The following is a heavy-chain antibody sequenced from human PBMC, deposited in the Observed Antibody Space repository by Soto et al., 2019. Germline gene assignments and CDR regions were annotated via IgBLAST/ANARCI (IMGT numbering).Heavy chain of an antibody. CDR2: ISGGGSNT. J-gene: IGHJ3*01. V-gene: IGHV3-23*01. Sequence: EVQLLESGGGLVQRGGSLRLSCAASGFPFSSYVMSWVRQAPGKGLEWVSGISGGGSNTFYADSVKGRFTISSDSSKTTVYLQMNDLRPDDTAVYYCATWHEREHAYDVWGQGTTVTVSS. D-gene: IGHD1-1*01. CDR3: ATWHEREHAYDV. CDR1: GFPFSSYV.